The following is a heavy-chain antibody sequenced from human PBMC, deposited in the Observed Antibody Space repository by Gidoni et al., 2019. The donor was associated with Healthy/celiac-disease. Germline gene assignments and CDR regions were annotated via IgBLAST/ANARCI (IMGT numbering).Heavy chain of an antibody. CDR3: ARDLGYCSSTSCYGEGWFDP. D-gene: IGHD2-2*03. CDR1: GGSISSRTW. CDR2: IYHSGST. V-gene: IGHV4-4*02. J-gene: IGHJ5*02. Sequence: QVQLQESGPGPVKPSGTLSLTCAVSGGSISSRTWWNWVRQPPGKGLEWIGEIYHSGSTNYNPSLKSRVTISVDKSKNQFSLKLSSVTAADTAVYYCARDLGYCSSTSCYGEGWFDPWGQGTLVTVSS.